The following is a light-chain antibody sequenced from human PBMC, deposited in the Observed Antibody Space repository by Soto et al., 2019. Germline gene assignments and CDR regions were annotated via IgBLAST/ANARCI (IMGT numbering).Light chain of an antibody. CDR2: LSSDGSH. CDR1: SGHISYA. V-gene: IGLV4-69*01. J-gene: IGLJ2*01. Sequence: QLVLTQSPSASASLGASVKLTCTLSSGHISYAIAWHQQQPEKGPRYLMKLSSDGSHSKGDGIPDRFSGSSSGAERYLTISSLQSEDEADYYCQTWDTGARVVFGGGTKVTVL. CDR3: QTWDTGARVV.